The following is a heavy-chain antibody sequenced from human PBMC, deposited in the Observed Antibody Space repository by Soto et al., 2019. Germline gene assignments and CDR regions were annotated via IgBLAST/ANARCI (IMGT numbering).Heavy chain of an antibody. CDR1: GGTFSSYA. Sequence: ASVKVSCKASGGTFSSYAISWVRQAPGQGLEWMGGIIPIFGTANYAQKFQGRVTITADESTSTAYMELSSLRSEDTAVYYWASSSAAAGEFDAAHFDYWGQGALVTVSS. CDR2: IIPIFGTA. CDR3: ASSSAAAGEFDAAHFDY. D-gene: IGHD6-13*01. V-gene: IGHV1-69*13. J-gene: IGHJ4*02.